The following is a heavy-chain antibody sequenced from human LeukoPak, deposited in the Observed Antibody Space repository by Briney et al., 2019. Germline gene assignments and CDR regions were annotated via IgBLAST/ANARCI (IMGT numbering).Heavy chain of an antibody. CDR3: AAGITAMVKNDAFDI. J-gene: IGHJ3*02. CDR1: GYTFTGYY. Sequence: ASVKVSCKASGYTFTGYYMHWVRQAPGQGLEWMGWINPNSGGTNYAQKFQGRVTMTRDTSISTAYMGLSRLRSDDTAVYYCAAGITAMVKNDAFDIWGQGTMVTVSS. D-gene: IGHD5-18*01. CDR2: INPNSGGT. V-gene: IGHV1-2*02.